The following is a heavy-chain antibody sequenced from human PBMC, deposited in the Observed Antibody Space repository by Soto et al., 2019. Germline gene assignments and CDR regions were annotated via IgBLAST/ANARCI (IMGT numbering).Heavy chain of an antibody. CDR1: GGSISSSIYY. CDR3: ARSTRSGYHYFDS. D-gene: IGHD5-12*01. J-gene: IGHJ4*02. CDR2: IYYSGTT. Sequence: QLQLQESGPGLVKPSETLSLTCTVSGGSISSSIYYWGWIRQPPGRGLEWIASIYYSGTTYHNPSLKSRVTISVDTSKGQFSLKLTSVTAADTAVYYCARSTRSGYHYFDSWGQGALVTVSS. V-gene: IGHV4-39*01.